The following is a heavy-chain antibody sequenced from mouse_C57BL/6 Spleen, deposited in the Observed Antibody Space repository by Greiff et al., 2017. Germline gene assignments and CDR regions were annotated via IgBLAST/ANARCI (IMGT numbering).Heavy chain of an antibody. CDR3: TKLGIAY. V-gene: IGHV1-15*01. CDR1: GYTFPDYE. Sequence: SGAELVRPGASVTLSCKASGYTFPDYEMHWVKQTPVHGLEWIGAIDPETGGTAYNQKFKGKAILTADKSSSTADMELRSLTSEDAAVYYCTKLGIAYWGQGTLVTVAA. J-gene: IGHJ3*01. D-gene: IGHD4-1*01. CDR2: IDPETGGT.